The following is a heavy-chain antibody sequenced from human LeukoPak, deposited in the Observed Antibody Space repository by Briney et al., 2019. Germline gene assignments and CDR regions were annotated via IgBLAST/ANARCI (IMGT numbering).Heavy chain of an antibody. Sequence: SETLSLTCAVSGGSISSGGYSWSWIRQPPGKGLEWIGYIYHSGSTYYNPSLKSRVTISVDRSKNQFSLKLSSVTAADTAVYYCARATLATAKDCSGGSCYYFDYWGQGTLVTVS. D-gene: IGHD2-15*01. CDR2: IYHSGST. CDR3: ARATLATAKDCSGGSCYYFDY. J-gene: IGHJ4*02. CDR1: GGSISSGGYS. V-gene: IGHV4-30-2*01.